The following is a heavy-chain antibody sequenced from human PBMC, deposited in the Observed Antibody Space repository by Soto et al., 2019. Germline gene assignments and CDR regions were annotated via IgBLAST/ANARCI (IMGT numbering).Heavy chain of an antibody. V-gene: IGHV1-46*01. CDR1: GYTFTSYY. CDR3: ARTSRRYNSDYDFWSGYSTGFDY. Sequence: ASVKVSCKASGYTFTSYYMHWVRQAPGQGLEWMGIINPSGGSTSYAQKFQGRVTMTRDTSTSTVYMELGSLRSEDTAVYYCARTSRRYNSDYDFWSGYSTGFDYWGQGTLVTVSS. J-gene: IGHJ4*02. CDR2: INPSGGST. D-gene: IGHD3-3*01.